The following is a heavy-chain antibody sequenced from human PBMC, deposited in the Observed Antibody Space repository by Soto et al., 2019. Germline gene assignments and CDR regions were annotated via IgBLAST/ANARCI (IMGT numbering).Heavy chain of an antibody. D-gene: IGHD4-17*01. V-gene: IGHV1-24*01. Sequence: ASVKVSCKVSGYTLTELSMQWVRQAPGKGLEWMGGFDPEDGETIYAQKFQGRVTMTEDTSTDTAYMELSSLRSEDTAVYYCATYNRDYLSPGAFDYWGQGTLVTVSS. CDR3: ATYNRDYLSPGAFDY. CDR2: FDPEDGET. CDR1: GYTLTELS. J-gene: IGHJ4*02.